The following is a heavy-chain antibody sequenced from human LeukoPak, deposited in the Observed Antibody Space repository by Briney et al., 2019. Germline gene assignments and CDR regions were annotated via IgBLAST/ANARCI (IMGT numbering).Heavy chain of an antibody. CDR1: GYPFTGYY. Sequence: GASVKVSCRASGYPFTGYYIHWVRQAPGQGLEWMGWINPESGVTDHSQQFQGRVTMTRDTSINTAYTEVSGLRFDDTALYYCARHVGATRDLDPWGQGTLVTVSS. CDR2: INPESGVT. D-gene: IGHD1-26*01. CDR3: ARHVGATRDLDP. J-gene: IGHJ5*02. V-gene: IGHV1-2*02.